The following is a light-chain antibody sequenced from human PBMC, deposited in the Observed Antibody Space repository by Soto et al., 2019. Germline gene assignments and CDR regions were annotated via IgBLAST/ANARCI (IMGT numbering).Light chain of an antibody. CDR1: QSVLYSSNTKNY. Sequence: DIVMTQSPDSLAVSLGERATINCKSSQSVLYSSNTKNYLAWYQQKPGQPPKLLIYWASTRESGVPDRFSGSGSGTDFTLTISSLQAEDVAVYYCQQYYSTQITFGQGTRLEIK. V-gene: IGKV4-1*01. CDR3: QQYYSTQIT. CDR2: WAS. J-gene: IGKJ5*01.